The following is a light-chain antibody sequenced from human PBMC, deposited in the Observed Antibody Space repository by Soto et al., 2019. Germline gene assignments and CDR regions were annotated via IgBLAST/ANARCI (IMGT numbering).Light chain of an antibody. CDR3: SSCRSSNIPV. J-gene: IGLJ2*01. V-gene: IGLV2-14*02. CDR1: SSDVGSYNL. CDR2: DVS. Sequence: QSVLTQPASVSGSPGQSITISCTGTSSDVGSYNLVCWYQQHPGKAPKLMIYDVSGRPSGVSNRFSGSKSGNTASLTISGLQAEDEADYYCSSCRSSNIPVFGGGTKVTVL.